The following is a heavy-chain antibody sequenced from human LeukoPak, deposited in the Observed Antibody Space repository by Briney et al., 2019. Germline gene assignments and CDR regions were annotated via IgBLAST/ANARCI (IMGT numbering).Heavy chain of an antibody. D-gene: IGHD3-10*01. V-gene: IGHV3-53*01. CDR1: GFTVSFNY. Sequence: GGSLRLSCAASGFTVSFNYMSWVRQAPGKGLEWISVIYSGGSTYYADSVKGRFTISRDNSKNTLYLQMNSLRAEDTAVYYCASVRGYYGSGSTGLDFDYWGQGTLVTVSS. CDR2: IYSGGST. J-gene: IGHJ4*02. CDR3: ASVRGYYGSGSTGLDFDY.